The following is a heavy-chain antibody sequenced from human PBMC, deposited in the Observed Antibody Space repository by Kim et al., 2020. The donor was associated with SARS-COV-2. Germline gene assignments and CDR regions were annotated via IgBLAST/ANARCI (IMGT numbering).Heavy chain of an antibody. V-gene: IGHV4-59*08. CDR2: IYYSGST. J-gene: IGHJ4*02. CDR1: GGSISSYY. Sequence: SETLSLTCTVSGGSISSYYWSWIRQPPGKGLEWIGYIYYSGSTNYNPSLKSRVTISVDTSKNQFSLKLSSVTAADTAVYYCARSAVAALFDYWGQGTLVTVSS. D-gene: IGHD6-19*01. CDR3: ARSAVAALFDY.